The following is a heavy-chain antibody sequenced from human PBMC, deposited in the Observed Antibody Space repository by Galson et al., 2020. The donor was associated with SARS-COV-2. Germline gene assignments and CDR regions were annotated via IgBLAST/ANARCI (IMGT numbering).Heavy chain of an antibody. D-gene: IGHD1-26*01. CDR3: ARGSSGSYYTHFDY. Sequence: GGSLRLSCAASGFTFSSYAMNWVRQAPGQGLEWVAVISYDGSNKYYADSVKGRFTISRDNSKNTLYLQMNSLRAEDTAVHYCARGSSGSYYTHFDYWGQGTLVTVSS. CDR2: ISYDGSNK. J-gene: IGHJ4*02. CDR1: GFTFSSYA. V-gene: IGHV3-30-3*01.